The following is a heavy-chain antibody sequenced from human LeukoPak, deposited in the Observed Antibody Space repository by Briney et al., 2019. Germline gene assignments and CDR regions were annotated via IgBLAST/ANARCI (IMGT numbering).Heavy chain of an antibody. CDR1: GFTFTNAW. CDR2: DGGTT. Sequence: GGSLRLSCAASGFTFTNAWMSWVRQAPGKGLEWVGRDGGTTDYVAPVKGRFTISRDDSKNTLYLQMSSLKTEDTAVYYCTTTAFDYWGQGTLVTVSS. CDR3: TTTAFDY. V-gene: IGHV3-15*01. J-gene: IGHJ4*02.